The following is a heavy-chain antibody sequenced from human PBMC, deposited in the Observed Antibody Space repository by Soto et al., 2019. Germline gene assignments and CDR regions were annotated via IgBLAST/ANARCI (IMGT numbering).Heavy chain of an antibody. Sequence: ASVKVSCKASGYTFTSDYMHWVRQAPGQGLERMGIINPSGGSTSYAQKVQGRVTMTRDTSTSTAYMELRSLRSEDTAVDDCAMVDVYVPPSPQDLWGQATTVTVS. CDR1: GYTFTSDY. CDR3: AMVDVYVPPSPQDL. CDR2: INPSGGST. V-gene: IGHV1-46*01. J-gene: IGHJ6*02. D-gene: IGHD3-16*01.